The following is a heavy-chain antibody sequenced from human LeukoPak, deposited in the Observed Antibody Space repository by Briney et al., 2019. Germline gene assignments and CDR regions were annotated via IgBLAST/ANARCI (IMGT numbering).Heavy chain of an antibody. V-gene: IGHV4-4*07. CDR2: MSSSGIS. D-gene: IGHD6-19*01. Sequence: TSETLSLTCTVSGGSISSYYWSWIRQPAGKGLEWIGRMSSSGISTYSPSLKSRVTISIDTSRNQFSMNLNSVTAADTAVYYCAKGAGPPWFDPWGQGTLVTVSS. J-gene: IGHJ5*02. CDR1: GGSISSYY. CDR3: AKGAGPPWFDP.